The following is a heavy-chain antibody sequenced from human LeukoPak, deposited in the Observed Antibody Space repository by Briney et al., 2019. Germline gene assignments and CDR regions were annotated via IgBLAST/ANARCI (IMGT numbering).Heavy chain of an antibody. D-gene: IGHD3-3*01. CDR2: ISGSGGST. CDR3: ASSAIFGVVTHLNWFDP. V-gene: IGHV3-23*01. J-gene: IGHJ5*02. Sequence: PGGSLRLSCAASGFTFSSYAMSWVRQAPGKGLEWVSAISGSGGSTYYADSVKGRFTISRDNSKNTLYLQMNSLRAEDTAVYYCASSAIFGVVTHLNWFDPWGQGTLVTVSS. CDR1: GFTFSSYA.